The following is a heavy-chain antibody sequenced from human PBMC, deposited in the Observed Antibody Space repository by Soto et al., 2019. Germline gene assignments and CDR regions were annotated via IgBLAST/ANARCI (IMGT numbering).Heavy chain of an antibody. CDR1: GDSISSNNYY. V-gene: IGHV4-39*02. Sequence: PSETLSLTCAISGDSISSNNYYWGWIRQPPGKGLEWIGNIFYTGDTFYSPSLKSRVTISFDTSRTQFFLKVDSVTAADTAVYYCARAVRLRWGFDLWGQGVLVTVSS. D-gene: IGHD4-17*01. CDR2: IFYTGDT. J-gene: IGHJ4*02. CDR3: ARAVRLRWGFDL.